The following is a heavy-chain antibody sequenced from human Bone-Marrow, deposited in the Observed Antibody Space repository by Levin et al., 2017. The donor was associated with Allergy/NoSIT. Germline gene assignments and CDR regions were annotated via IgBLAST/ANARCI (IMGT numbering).Heavy chain of an antibody. CDR1: GFTVNSHT. Sequence: GESLTISCAASGFTVNSHTMHWVRQAPGKGLEWVALFSSDGSSKAFADSVKGRFTISRDISANTLWLQMNSLSPDDTAVYFCAREQSGSFFLGHYGMDVWGQGTTVTVSS. CDR2: FSSDGSSK. V-gene: IGHV3-30-3*01. D-gene: IGHD1-26*01. CDR3: AREQSGSFFLGHYGMDV. J-gene: IGHJ6*02.